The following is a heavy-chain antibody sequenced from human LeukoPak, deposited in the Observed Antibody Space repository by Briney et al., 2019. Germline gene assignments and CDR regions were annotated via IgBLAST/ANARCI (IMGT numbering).Heavy chain of an antibody. CDR2: IYHSGST. CDR3: ARVGASGPSAFDI. J-gene: IGHJ3*02. Sequence: TSETLSLTCTVSGGSISSGGYYWSWIRQPPGKGLEWIGYIYHSGSTYYNPSLKSRVTISVDRSKNQFSLKLSSVTAADTAVYYCARVGASGPSAFDIWGQGTMVTISS. CDR1: GGSISSGGYY. D-gene: IGHD6-25*01. V-gene: IGHV4-30-2*01.